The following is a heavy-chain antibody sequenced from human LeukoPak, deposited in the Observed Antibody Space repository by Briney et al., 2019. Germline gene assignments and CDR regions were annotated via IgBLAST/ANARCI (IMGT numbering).Heavy chain of an antibody. Sequence: GGSLRLSCAASGFTVSSNYMSWVRQAPGKGLEWVSSISSSSSYIFYADSVKGRFTISRDNTKNSLYLQMNGLRAEDTAVYYCARVSTVVTPGYWGQGTLVTVSS. V-gene: IGHV3-21*01. CDR3: ARVSTVVTPGY. J-gene: IGHJ4*02. D-gene: IGHD4-23*01. CDR1: GFTVSSNY. CDR2: ISSSSSYI.